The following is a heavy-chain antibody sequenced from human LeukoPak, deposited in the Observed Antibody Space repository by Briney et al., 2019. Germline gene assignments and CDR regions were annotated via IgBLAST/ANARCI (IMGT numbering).Heavy chain of an antibody. CDR3: ARWVITPYYGMDV. CDR2: IKGDGSTK. J-gene: IGHJ6*02. V-gene: IGHV3-7*05. Sequence: GSLRLSCAASGFTFSSYWMTWVRQAPGKGLEWVASIKGDGSTKFYVDSLKGRFTISRDNAKNSLYLQMNSLRGEDTALYYCARWVITPYYGMDVWGQGTTVTVSS. CDR1: GFTFSSYW. D-gene: IGHD3-16*01.